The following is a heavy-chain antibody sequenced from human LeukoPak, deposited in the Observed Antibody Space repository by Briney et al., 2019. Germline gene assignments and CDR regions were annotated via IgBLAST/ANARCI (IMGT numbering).Heavy chain of an antibody. CDR1: GFTFSSYG. CDR3: ARPITMIVVVTAKGWFDP. CDR2: ISGSGGST. D-gene: IGHD3-22*01. J-gene: IGHJ5*02. Sequence: GGSLRLSCAASGFTFSSYGMSWVRQAPGKGLEWVSAISGSGGSTYYADSVKGRFTISRDNSKNTLYLQMNSLRAEDTAVYYCARPITMIVVVTAKGWFDPWGQGTLVTVSS. V-gene: IGHV3-23*01.